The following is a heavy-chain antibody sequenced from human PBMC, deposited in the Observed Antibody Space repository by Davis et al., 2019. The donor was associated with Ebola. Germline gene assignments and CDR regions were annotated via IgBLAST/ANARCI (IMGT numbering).Heavy chain of an antibody. CDR1: GFTFSSYA. Sequence: GESLKISCAASGFTFSSYAMHWVRQAPGKGLEWVAVISYDGSNKYYADSVKGRFTISRDNSKNTLYLQMNSLRAEDTAVYYCARDSHNSGWYVFDYWGQGTLVTVSS. CDR2: ISYDGSNK. D-gene: IGHD6-19*01. CDR3: ARDSHNSGWYVFDY. J-gene: IGHJ4*02. V-gene: IGHV3-30-3*01.